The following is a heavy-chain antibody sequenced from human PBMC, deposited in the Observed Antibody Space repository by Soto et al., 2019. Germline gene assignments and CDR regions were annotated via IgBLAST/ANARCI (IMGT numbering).Heavy chain of an antibody. CDR1: GFTFSDYY. Sequence: GESLKISCAASGFTFSDYYMSWIRQAPGKGLEWVSYISSSSSYTNYADSVKGRFTISRDNAKNSLYLQMNSLRAEDTAVYYCAREGSPNPYSSSGYRAYGMDVWGQGTTVTVSS. D-gene: IGHD6-6*01. CDR2: ISSSSSYT. J-gene: IGHJ6*02. V-gene: IGHV3-11*06. CDR3: AREGSPNPYSSSGYRAYGMDV.